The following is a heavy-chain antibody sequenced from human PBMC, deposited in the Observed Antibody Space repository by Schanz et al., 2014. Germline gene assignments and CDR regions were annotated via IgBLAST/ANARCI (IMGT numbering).Heavy chain of an antibody. Sequence: QVHLVQSGAEVKRPGASVKVSCKASEYSFTSYSMHWVRQAPGQRLEWMGWINTGSGDTKYSQNFQGRVTITRDTSASTAYMELSSPRSEDTAVYSCARGIGGYGANNYFDYWGQGTLVNGSS. D-gene: IGHD5-12*01. CDR2: INTGSGDT. CDR3: ARGIGGYGANNYFDY. V-gene: IGHV1-3*04. J-gene: IGHJ4*02. CDR1: EYSFTSYS.